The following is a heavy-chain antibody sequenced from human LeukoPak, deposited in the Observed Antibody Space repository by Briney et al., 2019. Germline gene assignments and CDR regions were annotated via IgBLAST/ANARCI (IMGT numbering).Heavy chain of an antibody. D-gene: IGHD3-10*01. Sequence: PGGSLRLSCAASGFAFSTYTINWVRQAPGKGLEWVSSISSTSIYIYYTDSVKGRFTISRDNAKNSLFLQMNSLSVEDTALYYCVRSGSFSSSSGIFDFSGQGTLVTVSS. CDR3: VRSGSFSSSSGIFDF. J-gene: IGHJ4*02. CDR1: GFAFSTYT. CDR2: ISSTSIYI. V-gene: IGHV3-21*01.